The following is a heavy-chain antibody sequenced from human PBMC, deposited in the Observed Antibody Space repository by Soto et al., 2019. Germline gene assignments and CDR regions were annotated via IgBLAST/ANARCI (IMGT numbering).Heavy chain of an antibody. D-gene: IGHD3-3*01. CDR1: GGSISSGGYY. J-gene: IGHJ5*02. Sequence: SETLSLTCTVSGGSISSGGYYWSWIRQHPGKGLEWIGYIYYSGSTYYNPSLKSRVTISVDTSKNQFSLKLSSVTAADTAVYYCARDLGIFGNEFDPWGQGTLVTVSS. V-gene: IGHV4-31*03. CDR3: ARDLGIFGNEFDP. CDR2: IYYSGST.